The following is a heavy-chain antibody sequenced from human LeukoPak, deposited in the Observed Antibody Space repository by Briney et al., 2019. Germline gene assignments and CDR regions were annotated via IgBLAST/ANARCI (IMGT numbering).Heavy chain of an antibody. V-gene: IGHV3-9*01. CDR2: ISWNSGSI. D-gene: IGHD6-19*01. J-gene: IGHJ4*02. Sequence: GGSLRLSCAASGFTFYDYAMHWVRQAPGKGLEWVSGISWNSGSIGYADSVKGRFTISRDNAKNSLYLQMNSLRAEDTALYYCAKDMGVAGTGDYWGQGTLVTVSS. CDR1: GFTFYDYA. CDR3: AKDMGVAGTGDY.